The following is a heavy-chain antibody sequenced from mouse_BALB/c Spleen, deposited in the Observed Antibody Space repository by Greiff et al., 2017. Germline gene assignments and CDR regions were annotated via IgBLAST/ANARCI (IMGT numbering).Heavy chain of an antibody. D-gene: IGHD2-4*01. V-gene: IGHV5-12-2*01. Sequence: EVHLVESGGGLVQPGGSLKLSCAASGFTFSSYTMSWVRQTPEKRLEWVAYISNGGGSTYYPDTVKGRFTISRDNAKNTLYLQMSSLKSEDTAMYYCARLDYDGAMDYWGQGTSVTVSS. CDR2: ISNGGGST. CDR3: ARLDYDGAMDY. CDR1: GFTFSSYT. J-gene: IGHJ4*01.